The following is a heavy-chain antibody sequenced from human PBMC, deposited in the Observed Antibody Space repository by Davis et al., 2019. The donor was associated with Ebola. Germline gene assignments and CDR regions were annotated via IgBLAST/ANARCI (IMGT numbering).Heavy chain of an antibody. J-gene: IGHJ2*01. CDR2: IIPNLGIA. CDR3: ASGLVRGESYWYFDL. V-gene: IGHV1-69*10. D-gene: IGHD6-6*01. CDR1: SYTFTSYG. Sequence: SVKVSCKASSYTFTSYGISWVRQAPGQGLEWMGGIIPNLGIANYAQKFQGRVTITADESTSTAYMELSSLRSEDTAVYYCASGLVRGESYWYFDLWGRGTLVTVSS.